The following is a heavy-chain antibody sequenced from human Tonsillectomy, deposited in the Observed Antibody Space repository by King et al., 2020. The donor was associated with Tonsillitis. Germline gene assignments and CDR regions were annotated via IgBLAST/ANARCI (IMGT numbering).Heavy chain of an antibody. CDR3: ARSHHRRTTVTNPARYYYGMDV. J-gene: IGHJ6*02. V-gene: IGHV3-30-3*01. CDR2: ISYDGSNK. CDR1: GFTFSSYA. Sequence: VQLVESGGGVVQPGRSLRLSCAASGFTFSSYAMHWVRQAPGKGLEWVAVISYDGSNKYYADSVKGRFTISRDNSKNTLYLQMNSLRAEDTAVYYCARSHHRRTTVTNPARYYYGMDVWGQGTTVTVSS. D-gene: IGHD4-17*01.